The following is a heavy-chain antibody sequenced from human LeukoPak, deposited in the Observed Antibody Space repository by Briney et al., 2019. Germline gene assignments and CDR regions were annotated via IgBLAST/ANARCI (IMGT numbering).Heavy chain of an antibody. Sequence: PGRSLRLSCAASGFTFSSYAMHWVRQAPGKGLEWVAVISYDGSNKYYADSVKGRFTISRDNSKNTLYLQMNSLRAEDTAVYYCARGSVTTGPFGMDVWGQGTTVTVSS. CDR3: ARGSVTTGPFGMDV. D-gene: IGHD5-18*01. V-gene: IGHV3-30-3*01. CDR1: GFTFSSYA. J-gene: IGHJ6*02. CDR2: ISYDGSNK.